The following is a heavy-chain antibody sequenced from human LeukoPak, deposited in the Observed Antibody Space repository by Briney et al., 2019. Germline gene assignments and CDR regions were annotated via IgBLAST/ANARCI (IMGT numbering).Heavy chain of an antibody. V-gene: IGHV4-61*01. J-gene: IGHJ6*02. CDR2: IYYSGST. CDR1: GGSVSSGSYH. Sequence: PSETLSLTCTVSGGSVSSGSYHWSWIRQPPGKGLEWIGYIYYSGSTNYNPSLKSRVTISVDTSKNQFSLKLSSVTAADTAVYYCAREVYYYGSGSQVETWFMDVWGQGTTVAVSS. CDR3: AREVYYYGSGSQVETWFMDV. D-gene: IGHD3-10*01.